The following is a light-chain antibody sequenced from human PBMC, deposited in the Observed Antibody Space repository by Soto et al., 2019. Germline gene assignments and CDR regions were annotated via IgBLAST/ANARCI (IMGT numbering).Light chain of an antibody. CDR2: EDS. CDR3: CSYAGSSSPYV. Sequence: QSALTQPASVSGSPGQSITISCTGTSSDVGSYNLVSWYQQHPGKAPKLMIYEDSERPSGVSNRFSGSKSGNTASLTISGLQAEDEADYYCCSYAGSSSPYVFGTGTKLTVL. V-gene: IGLV2-23*01. CDR1: SSDVGSYNL. J-gene: IGLJ1*01.